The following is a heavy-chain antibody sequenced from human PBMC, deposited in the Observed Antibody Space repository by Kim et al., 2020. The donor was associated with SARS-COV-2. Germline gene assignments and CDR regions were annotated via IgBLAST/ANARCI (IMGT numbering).Heavy chain of an antibody. D-gene: IGHD2-15*01. V-gene: IGHV3-23*01. Sequence: GGSLRLSCAASGFSFSSYAMSWVRQAPGKGLEWVSSLSTNGDNTYYADSVKGRFTISRDNSRNTLNLQMNSMRAEDTAACYCVKNSGSSIYPGLVVWGQG. CDR2: LSTNGDNT. CDR1: GFSFSSYA. CDR3: VKNSGSSIYPGLVV. J-gene: IGHJ6*02.